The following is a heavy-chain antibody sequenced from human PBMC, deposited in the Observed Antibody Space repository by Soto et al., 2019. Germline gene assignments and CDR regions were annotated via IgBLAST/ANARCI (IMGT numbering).Heavy chain of an antibody. Sequence: ASVKVSCKASGYTFTGYYMHWVRQAPGQGLEWMGWINPNSGGTNYAQKFQGWVTMTRDTSISTAYMELSRLRSDDTAVYYCARSTLSIGPYSSSWRQYYYGIDVWGQGTTVTVSS. CDR1: GYTFTGYY. CDR3: ARSTLSIGPYSSSWRQYYYGIDV. J-gene: IGHJ6*02. CDR2: INPNSGGT. V-gene: IGHV1-2*04. D-gene: IGHD6-13*01.